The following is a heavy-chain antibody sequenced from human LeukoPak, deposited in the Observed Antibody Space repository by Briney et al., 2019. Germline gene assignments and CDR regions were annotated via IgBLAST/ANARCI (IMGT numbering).Heavy chain of an antibody. V-gene: IGHV4-30-2*01. D-gene: IGHD3-10*01. Sequence: PSETLSLTCAVSGGSISSGGYSWSWIRQPPGKGLEWIGYIYQSGSTYYNPSLKSRVTISVDRSKNQFSLKLSSVTAEDTAVYYCAKAPAGVTMVRGVIAFFDYWGQGTLVTVSS. CDR2: IYQSGST. CDR3: AKAPAGVTMVRGVIAFFDY. CDR1: GGSISSGGYS. J-gene: IGHJ4*02.